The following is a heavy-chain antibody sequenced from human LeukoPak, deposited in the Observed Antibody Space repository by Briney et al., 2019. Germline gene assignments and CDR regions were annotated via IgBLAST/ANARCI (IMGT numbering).Heavy chain of an antibody. V-gene: IGHV3-15*01. CDR3: TTVRCTSTSCYRAS. D-gene: IGHD2-2*01. J-gene: IGHJ5*02. Sequence: GGSLSLSCVASGFTFSNAWMSRVRQAPGKGLEWVGRIKSESDGGTTNYAEPVKGRFTISRDDSKNTLFLQMNSVQMEDTAVYYCTTVRCTSTSCYRASWGRGTLVTASS. CDR2: IKSESDGGTT. CDR1: GFTFSNAW.